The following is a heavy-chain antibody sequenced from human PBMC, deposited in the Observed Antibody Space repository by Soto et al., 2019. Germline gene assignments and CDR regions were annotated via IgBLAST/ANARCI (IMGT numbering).Heavy chain of an antibody. Sequence: SETLSLTCTVSGGSISSADYYWSWVRQPPGKGLEWIGYIYYSGSTFFNPPLKSRVTISKDTSRNQFSLRLNSVTAADTAVYYCARAIVVTIGGMDVWGQGTTVTGLL. J-gene: IGHJ6*02. CDR1: GGSISSADYY. V-gene: IGHV4-30-4*01. CDR2: IYYSGST. CDR3: ARAIVVTIGGMDV. D-gene: IGHD5-12*01.